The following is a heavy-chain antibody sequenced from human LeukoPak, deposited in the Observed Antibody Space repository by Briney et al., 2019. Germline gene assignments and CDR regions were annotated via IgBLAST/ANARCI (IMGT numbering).Heavy chain of an antibody. D-gene: IGHD3-10*01. Sequence: SETLSLTCTVSGGSISSYYWSWIRQPPGKGLEWSGYIYYSGSTNYNPSLKSRVTISVDTSKNQFSLKLSSVTGADTAVYYCARIGPSTMVRGLIRRFDPWGQGTLVTVSS. CDR2: IYYSGST. CDR1: GGSISSYY. J-gene: IGHJ5*02. V-gene: IGHV4-59*12. CDR3: ARIGPSTMVRGLIRRFDP.